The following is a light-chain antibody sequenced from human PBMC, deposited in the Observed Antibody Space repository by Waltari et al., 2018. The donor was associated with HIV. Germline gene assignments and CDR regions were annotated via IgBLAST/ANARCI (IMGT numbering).Light chain of an antibody. Sequence: QSALTQPASVSGSPGQSITISCTGSRNDIGTYKYVSWYQQHPGKAPKVLIYEVTNRTAGSSDRYSGSKSGNTASLVISGLQTDDEAYYYCSAYTSSTTVIFGGGTKLTVL. CDR1: RNDIGTYKY. J-gene: IGLJ2*01. CDR3: SAYTSSTTVI. V-gene: IGLV2-14*01. CDR2: EVT.